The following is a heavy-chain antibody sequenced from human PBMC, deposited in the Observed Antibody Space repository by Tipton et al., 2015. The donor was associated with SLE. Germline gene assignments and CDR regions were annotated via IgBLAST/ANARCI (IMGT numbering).Heavy chain of an antibody. CDR1: GFTFSRYW. V-gene: IGHV3-74*01. D-gene: IGHD2-2*01. Sequence: SLRLSCAASGFTFSRYWMHWVRQAPGKGLVWVSHINGDGSSTSYADSVKGRFTISRDNAKNTLYLQMNSLRVEDTAVYYCARKVVVPGAIRDYFGMDVWGQGTVVTVSS. CDR3: ARKVVVPGAIRDYFGMDV. CDR2: INGDGSST. J-gene: IGHJ6*02.